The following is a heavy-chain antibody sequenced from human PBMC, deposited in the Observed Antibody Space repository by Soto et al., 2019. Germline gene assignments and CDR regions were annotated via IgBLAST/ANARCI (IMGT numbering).Heavy chain of an antibody. J-gene: IGHJ4*02. V-gene: IGHV4-30-2*01. CDR1: GDSISSGGYS. Sequence: PSETLSLTCAVSGDSISSGGYSWNWIRQPPGKGLEWIGYIYHSGSAPYNPSLKSRVTISVDGSKNHFSLQLTSVTAADTAVYYCARGRLLPAVNFDFWGQGALVTVSS. CDR3: ARGRLLPAVNFDF. D-gene: IGHD2-2*01. CDR2: IYHSGSA.